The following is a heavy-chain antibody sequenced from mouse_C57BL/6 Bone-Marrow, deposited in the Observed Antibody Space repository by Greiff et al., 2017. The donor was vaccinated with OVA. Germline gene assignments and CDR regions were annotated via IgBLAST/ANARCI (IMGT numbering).Heavy chain of an antibody. V-gene: IGHV5-4*01. CDR1: GFTFSSYA. J-gene: IGHJ4*01. D-gene: IGHD2-5*01. Sequence: EVQLVESGGGLVKPGGSLKLSCAASGFTFSSYAMSWVRQTPEKRLEWVATISAGGSYTYYPDNVKGRFTISRDNANNNPYLQISRLKSEDTAVYYCAGYSNYEAMDYWGQGTSVTVSS. CDR2: ISAGGSYT. CDR3: AGYSNYEAMDY.